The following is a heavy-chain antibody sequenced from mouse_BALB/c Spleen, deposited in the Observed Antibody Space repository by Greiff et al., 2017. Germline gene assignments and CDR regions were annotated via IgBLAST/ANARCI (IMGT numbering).Heavy chain of an antibody. CDR2: INPSNGGT. V-gene: IGHV1S81*02. J-gene: IGHJ3*01. CDR3: TRKGYYGSSYGFAC. Sequence: QVQLQQSGAELVKPGASVKLSCKASGYTFTSYYMYWVKQRPGQGLEWIGEINPSNGGTNFNEKFKSKATLTVDKSSRTAYMQLSSLTSEDSAVYYRTRKGYYGSSYGFACWDQGTLVTVAA. CDR1: GYTFTSYY. D-gene: IGHD1-1*01.